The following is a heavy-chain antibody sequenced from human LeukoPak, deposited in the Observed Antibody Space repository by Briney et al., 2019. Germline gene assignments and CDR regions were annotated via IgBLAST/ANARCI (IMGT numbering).Heavy chain of an antibody. J-gene: IGHJ4*02. CDR2: INPSGGST. V-gene: IGHV1-46*01. Sequence: APVKVSCKASGYTFTSYYMHWVRQAPGQGLEWMGIINPSGGSTSYAQKFQARVTMTRDTSTSTVYMEVSSLRSEDTAVYYCASPNGEQWLVHWGQGTLVTVSS. CDR3: ASPNGEQWLVH. D-gene: IGHD6-19*01. CDR1: GYTFTSYY.